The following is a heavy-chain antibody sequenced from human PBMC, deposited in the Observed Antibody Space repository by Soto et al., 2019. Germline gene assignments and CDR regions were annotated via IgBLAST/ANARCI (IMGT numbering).Heavy chain of an antibody. Sequence: EVQLVESGGGLVKPGGSLRLSCAASGFTFSNAWMSWVRQAPGKGLEWVCRIKTNTDGGTTDYAAPVKGRFTISRDDSQNTLYLQMNSLKTEDTAVYYCTTGVTSRGMDVWGQWTTVTVSS. V-gene: IGHV3-15*01. J-gene: IGHJ6*02. CDR1: GFTFSNAW. D-gene: IGHD2-21*02. CDR2: IKTNTDGGTT. CDR3: TTGVTSRGMDV.